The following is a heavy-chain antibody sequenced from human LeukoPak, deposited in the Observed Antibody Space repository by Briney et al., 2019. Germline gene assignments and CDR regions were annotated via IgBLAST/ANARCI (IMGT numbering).Heavy chain of an antibody. CDR2: ISCGGSNK. J-gene: IGHJ5*02. CDR1: GFTFSCYA. Sequence: PGGSLRLSCGASGFTFSCYAMHWVRQAPGKGLEWVAVISCGGSNKYYAACVKGRFTISRDNSKNTLYLQMNSMRAEDTAVYYCAKDTCIQLWPVWFDPWGQGTLVTVSS. V-gene: IGHV3-30*04. CDR3: AKDTCIQLWPVWFDP. D-gene: IGHD5-18*01.